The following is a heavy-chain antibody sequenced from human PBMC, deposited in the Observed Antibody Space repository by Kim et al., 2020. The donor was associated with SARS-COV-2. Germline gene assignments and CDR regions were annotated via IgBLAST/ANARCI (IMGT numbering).Heavy chain of an antibody. V-gene: IGHV1-46*01. CDR3: ARDLWWSIFDP. D-gene: IGHD2-21*01. J-gene: IGHJ5*02. CDR2: T. Sequence: TSYAQKFQGRVTITRYTSTSTVYMELSSLRSEDTAVYYCARDLWWSIFDPWGQGTLVTVSS.